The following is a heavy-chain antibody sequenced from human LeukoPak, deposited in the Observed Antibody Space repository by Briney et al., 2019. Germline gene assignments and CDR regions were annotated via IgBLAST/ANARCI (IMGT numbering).Heavy chain of an antibody. D-gene: IGHD2-15*01. V-gene: IGHV1-18*01. CDR2: ISAYNGNT. Sequence: ASVKVSCKASGYTFTSYAFRWVRQAPGQGLEWMGWISAYNGNTNYAQNLQGRVTITRDTSASTAYMELSSLRSEDTAVYYCARVLPPGYCSGGSCSFDPWGQGTLVTVSS. J-gene: IGHJ5*02. CDR1: GYTFTSYA. CDR3: ARVLPPGYCSGGSCSFDP.